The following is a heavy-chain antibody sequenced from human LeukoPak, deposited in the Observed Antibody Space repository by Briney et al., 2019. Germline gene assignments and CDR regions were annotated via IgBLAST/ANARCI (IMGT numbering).Heavy chain of an antibody. J-gene: IGHJ4*02. CDR1: GFTFSSYA. Sequence: PGGSLRLSCAGSGFTFSSYAMSWARQAPGKGLEWVSAISGSGGTTYYADSLKGRFTTSRDNSKNTLYLQMSSLRAEDTAVYYCAKRASYYFDYWGQGTLVTVSS. CDR2: ISGSGGTT. V-gene: IGHV3-23*01. CDR3: AKRASYYFDY. D-gene: IGHD1-26*01.